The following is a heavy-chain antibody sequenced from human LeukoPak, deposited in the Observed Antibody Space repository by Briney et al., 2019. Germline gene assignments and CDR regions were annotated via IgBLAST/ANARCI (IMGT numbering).Heavy chain of an antibody. Sequence: SVKVSCKASGGTFSSYAISWVRQAPGQGLEWMGGIIPIFGTANYAQKFQGRVTITADESTSTAYMELSSLRSEDTAVYYCARDSHRRVVVAATHYYYGMDVWGQGTTVTVSS. CDR1: GGTFSSYA. V-gene: IGHV1-69*13. J-gene: IGHJ6*02. D-gene: IGHD2-15*01. CDR3: ARDSHRRVVVAATHYYYGMDV. CDR2: IIPIFGTA.